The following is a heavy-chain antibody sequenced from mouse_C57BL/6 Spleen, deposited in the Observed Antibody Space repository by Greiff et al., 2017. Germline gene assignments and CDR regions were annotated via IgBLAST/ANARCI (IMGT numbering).Heavy chain of an antibody. V-gene: IGHV3-1*01. Sequence: EVQVVESGPGMVKPSQSLSLTCTVTGYSITSGYDWHWIRHFPGNKLEWMGYISYSGSTNYNPSLKSRISITHDTSKNHFFLKLNSGTTEDTATYYCARGGYEGNYAMDYWGQGTSVTVSS. D-gene: IGHD2-2*01. CDR1: GYSITSGYD. J-gene: IGHJ4*01. CDR2: ISYSGST. CDR3: ARGGYEGNYAMDY.